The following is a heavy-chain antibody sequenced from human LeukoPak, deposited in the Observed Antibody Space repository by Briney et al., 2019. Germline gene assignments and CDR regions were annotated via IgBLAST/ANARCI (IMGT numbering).Heavy chain of an antibody. Sequence: ASVKVSCKASGGTFSSYAISWVRQAPGQGLEWMGGIIPIFGTTNYAQKLQGRVTMTTDTSTSTAYMELRSLRSDDTAVYYCARESVRYYARFDPWGQGTLVTVSS. D-gene: IGHD3-10*01. CDR1: GGTFSSYA. V-gene: IGHV1-69*05. J-gene: IGHJ5*02. CDR2: IIPIFGTT. CDR3: ARESVRYYARFDP.